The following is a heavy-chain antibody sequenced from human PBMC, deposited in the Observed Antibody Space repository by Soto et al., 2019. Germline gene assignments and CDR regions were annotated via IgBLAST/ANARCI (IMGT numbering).Heavy chain of an antibody. Sequence: WASVKVSCKASRYTFTNFYIHWLRQAPGQWLERMGIINPNGGSTTYPQKGQGRVTMTSDTSTSTVHMELITLRAEDTAVYYCARSQVGRPLNVWGPGTTVTVS. CDR2: INPNGGST. V-gene: IGHV1-46*01. J-gene: IGHJ6*02. CDR1: RYTFTNFY. CDR3: ARSQVGRPLNV. D-gene: IGHD1-26*01.